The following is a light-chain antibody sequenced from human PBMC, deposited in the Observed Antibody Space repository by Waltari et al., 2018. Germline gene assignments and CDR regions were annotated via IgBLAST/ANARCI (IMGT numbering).Light chain of an antibody. CDR2: STN. J-gene: IGLJ3*02. CDR1: SGSVSTSYY. V-gene: IGLV8-61*01. CDR3: VLYMGSGISV. Sequence: QTVVTQEPSFSVSPGGTLTLTCGLNSGSVSTSYYPSWYQQTPGQAPRTLIYSTNTRSSGVPDRFSGSILGNRAALTITGAQADDESDYHCVLYMGSGISVFGGGTKLTVL.